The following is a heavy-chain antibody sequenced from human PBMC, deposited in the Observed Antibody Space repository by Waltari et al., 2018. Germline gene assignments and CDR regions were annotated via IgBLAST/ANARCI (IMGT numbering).Heavy chain of an antibody. Sequence: QVQLQESGPGLVKPSETLSLTCTVSGYPISSGYYWGWIRQPPGKGLGWIGSIYHTGSTNDNPSLKSRVTLSVDTSKNQFSLKLSSVTAADTAVYYCVTTTGTVTAGYYYYMDVWGKGTTVTVSS. D-gene: IGHD4-17*01. J-gene: IGHJ6*03. CDR1: GYPISSGYY. CDR3: VTTTGTVTAGYYYYMDV. CDR2: IYHTGST. V-gene: IGHV4-38-2*02.